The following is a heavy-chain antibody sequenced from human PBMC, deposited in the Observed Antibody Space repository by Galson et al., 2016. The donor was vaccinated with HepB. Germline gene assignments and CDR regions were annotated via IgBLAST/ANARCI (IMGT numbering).Heavy chain of an antibody. D-gene: IGHD1-26*01. J-gene: IGHJ4*02. Sequence: SLRLSCAASGFAFNTYGMHWLRQAPGKGLEWVSAISYAPTNKYYVDSVKGRFTISRDNSRNTVFLKMNSLRAEDTAIYYCAKDRSSEMVGATDYWGQGTLVIVSS. CDR3: AKDRSSEMVGATDY. V-gene: IGHV3-30*18. CDR2: ISYAPTNK. CDR1: GFAFNTYG.